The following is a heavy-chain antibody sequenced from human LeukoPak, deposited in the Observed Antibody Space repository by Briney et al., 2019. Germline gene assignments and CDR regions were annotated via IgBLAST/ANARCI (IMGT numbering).Heavy chain of an antibody. CDR1: GGTFSSYA. J-gene: IGHJ6*03. V-gene: IGHV1-69*05. CDR2: IIPIFGTA. Sequence: SVKVSCKASGGTFSSYAISWVRQAPGQGLEWMGGIIPIFGTANYAQKFQGRVTITTDESTSTAYMELSSLRSEDTAVYYCARAYSSWSGDYYMDVWGKGTTVTVSS. CDR3: ARAYSSWSGDYYMDV. D-gene: IGHD6-6*01.